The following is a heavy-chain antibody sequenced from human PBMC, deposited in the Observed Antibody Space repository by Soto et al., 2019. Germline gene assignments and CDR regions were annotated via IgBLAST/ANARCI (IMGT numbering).Heavy chain of an antibody. J-gene: IGHJ4*02. V-gene: IGHV4-39*01. CDR2: IYYSGNT. Sequence: QLQLQESGPGLVKPSETLSLTCTVSGGSISTSGYYWGWIRQPPGKGLEWIGSIYYSGNTNYNPSLKSRVTISVDTSKNQFSLKLRSVTAADTAVYYRARRNGWSYSLDYWGQGTLVTVSS. CDR1: GGSISTSGYY. CDR3: ARRNGWSYSLDY. D-gene: IGHD1-26*01.